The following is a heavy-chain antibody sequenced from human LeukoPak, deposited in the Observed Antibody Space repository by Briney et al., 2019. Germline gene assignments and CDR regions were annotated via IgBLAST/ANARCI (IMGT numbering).Heavy chain of an antibody. D-gene: IGHD3-16*01. CDR2: ISSSSSYI. J-gene: IGHJ4*02. CDR1: GFTFSSYS. V-gene: IGHV3-21*01. CDR3: AQGLTFGGVS. Sequence: GGSLRLSCAASGFTFSSYSMNWARQAPGKGLEWVSSISSSSSYIYYADSVKGRFTISRDNAKNSLYLQMNSLRAEDTAVYYCAQGLTFGGVSWGQGTLVTVSS.